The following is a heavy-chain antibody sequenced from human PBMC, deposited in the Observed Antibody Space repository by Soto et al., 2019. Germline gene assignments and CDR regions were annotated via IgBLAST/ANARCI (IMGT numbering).Heavy chain of an antibody. CDR1: GLTFRSYA. D-gene: IGHD3-9*01. Sequence: EVQLLESGGALVQPGGSLRLSCAASGLTFRSYALSWFPQAQGRGLEWVSAISGSGGSTYYADSVKGRFTISRDNSKNTLYLQMNSLRAEDTAVYYCAKDPGRYFDWLNDYWGQGTLVTVSS. J-gene: IGHJ4*02. CDR3: AKDPGRYFDWLNDY. V-gene: IGHV3-23*01. CDR2: ISGSGGST.